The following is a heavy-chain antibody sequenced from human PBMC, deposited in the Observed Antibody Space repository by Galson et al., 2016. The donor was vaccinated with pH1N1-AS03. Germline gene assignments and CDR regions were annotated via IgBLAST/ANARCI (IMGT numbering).Heavy chain of an antibody. CDR3: TRSTFYSHGSDYYPMGYFDL. D-gene: IGHD3-22*01. Sequence: SLRLSCAASGFTFNTYSMNWVRQPPGKGLEWISYISNSGGARFYADSVKGRFTISRDNAKNSLYLQMNRLRDEDTAVYYCTRSTFYSHGSDYYPMGYFDLWGQGTLATVSS. V-gene: IGHV3-48*02. J-gene: IGHJ4*02. CDR1: GFTFNTYS. CDR2: ISNSGGAR.